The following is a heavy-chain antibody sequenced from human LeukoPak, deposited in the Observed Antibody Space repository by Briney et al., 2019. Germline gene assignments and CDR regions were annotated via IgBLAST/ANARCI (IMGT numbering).Heavy chain of an antibody. J-gene: IGHJ4*02. CDR2: ISYDGSNK. Sequence: GGSLRLSCAASGFTFSSYAMHWVRQAPGKGLEWVAVISYDGSNKYYADSVKGRFTISRDNSKNTLYLQVNSLRAEDTAVYYCESGSFDYWGQGTLVTVSS. V-gene: IGHV3-30*04. CDR1: GFTFSSYA. D-gene: IGHD3-10*01. CDR3: ESGSFDY.